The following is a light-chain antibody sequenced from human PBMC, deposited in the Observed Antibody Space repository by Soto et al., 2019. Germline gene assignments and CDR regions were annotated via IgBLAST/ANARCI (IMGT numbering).Light chain of an antibody. CDR1: QRVSSSY. CDR3: QQYSSSPMYT. J-gene: IGKJ2*01. Sequence: EIVLTQSPGTLSLSPGERATLSCRASQRVSSSYLAWYQQKPGQAPRLLIYGASSRATGLPDRISGSGSGTDFTLTISRLESEDFAVYYCQQYSSSPMYTFGQGTKLEIK. CDR2: GAS. V-gene: IGKV3-20*01.